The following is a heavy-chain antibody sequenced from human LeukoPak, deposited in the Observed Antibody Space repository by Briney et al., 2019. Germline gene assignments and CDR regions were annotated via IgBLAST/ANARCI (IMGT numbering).Heavy chain of an antibody. J-gene: IGHJ5*02. D-gene: IGHD3-22*01. CDR1: GYSISSGYY. V-gene: IGHV4-38-2*02. CDR2: ISYSGST. Sequence: SETLSLTCTVSGYSISSGYYWSWIRQHPGRGLGWIGYISYSGSTYYNPSLKSRVTISVDTSKNQFSLKLSSVTAADTAVYYCARGSYYYDSSGYFFDPWGQGTLVTVSS. CDR3: ARGSYYYDSSGYFFDP.